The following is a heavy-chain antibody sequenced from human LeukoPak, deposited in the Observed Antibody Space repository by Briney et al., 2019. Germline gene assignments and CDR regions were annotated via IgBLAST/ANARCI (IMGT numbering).Heavy chain of an antibody. CDR1: GFTFSNYG. J-gene: IGHJ4*02. V-gene: IGHV3-23*01. CDR3: AKDTSLRHYDYVWGSSPAFDY. CDR2: ISGSGGST. D-gene: IGHD3-16*01. Sequence: GGSLRLSCVASGFTFSNYGMSWVRQAPGKGLEWVSAISGSGGSTYYADSVKGRFTISRDNSKNTLFLQMNSLRAEDTAVYYCAKDTSLRHYDYVWGSSPAFDYWGQGTLVTVSS.